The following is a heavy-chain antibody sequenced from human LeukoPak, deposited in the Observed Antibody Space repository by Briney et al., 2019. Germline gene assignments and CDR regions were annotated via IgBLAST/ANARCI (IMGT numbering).Heavy chain of an antibody. V-gene: IGHV3-66*01. CDR3: ARVEAGSGWYLWYMDV. J-gene: IGHJ6*03. CDR2: IYRGGST. D-gene: IGHD6-19*01. CDR1: GFAFSSHS. Sequence: GGSLRLSCAASGFAFSSHSMQWVRKAPGKGLEWVSVIYRGGSTYYADSLKGRFTVSRDLSKNMLYLQMNSLRVEDTAVYYCARVEAGSGWYLWYMDVWGKGTSVTISS.